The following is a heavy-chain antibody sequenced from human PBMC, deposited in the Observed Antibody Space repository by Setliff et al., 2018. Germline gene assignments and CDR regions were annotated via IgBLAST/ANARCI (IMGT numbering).Heavy chain of an antibody. V-gene: IGHV4-34*01. J-gene: IGHJ5*01. CDR2: INHSGTT. D-gene: IGHD6-13*01. CDR3: ARDPAASSNWFDS. CDR1: GGSFSGYY. Sequence: ETLSLTCAVYGGSFSGYYWSWIRQPPGKGLEWIGEINHSGTTTYNPSLNSRVTISTDTSKNQFSLTLTSVTAADTAVYYCARDPAASSNWFDSWGQGTLVTVSS.